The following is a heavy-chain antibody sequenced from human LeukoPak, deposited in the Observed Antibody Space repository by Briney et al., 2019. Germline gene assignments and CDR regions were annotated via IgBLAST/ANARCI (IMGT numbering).Heavy chain of an antibody. CDR1: GFTFGDYA. Sequence: PGRSLRLSCTASGFTFGDYAMTWVRQAPGKGLEWVGFIASETYGGTAEYAASVKGRFTISRDDSKSIAYLQMNSLRAEDTAVYYCAKDQTRNYYGSGSYDYWGQGTLVTVSS. V-gene: IGHV3-49*04. J-gene: IGHJ4*02. CDR2: IASETYGGTA. D-gene: IGHD3-10*01. CDR3: AKDQTRNYYGSGSYDY.